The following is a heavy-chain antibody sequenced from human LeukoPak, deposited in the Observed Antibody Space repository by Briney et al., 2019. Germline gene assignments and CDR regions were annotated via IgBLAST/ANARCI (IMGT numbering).Heavy chain of an antibody. D-gene: IGHD3-22*01. CDR1: GGSISSYY. CDR2: IYYSGST. V-gene: IGHV4-59*01. Sequence: SETLSLTCTVSGGSISSYYWSWIRQPPGKGLEWIGYIYYSGSTNYNPSLKSRVTISVDTSKNQFSLKLSSVTAADTAVYYCARNSNYYDSSGYPPEYFDYWGQGTLVTVSS. J-gene: IGHJ4*02. CDR3: ARNSNYYDSSGYPPEYFDY.